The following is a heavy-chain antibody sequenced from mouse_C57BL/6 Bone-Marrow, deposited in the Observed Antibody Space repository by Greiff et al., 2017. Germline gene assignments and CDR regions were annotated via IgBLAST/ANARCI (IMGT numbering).Heavy chain of an antibody. D-gene: IGHD1-1*01. J-gene: IGHJ1*03. CDR3: ARDRGYGSSYCWYFDV. V-gene: IGHV5-4*01. Sequence: EVMLVESGGGLVKPGGSLKLSCAASGFTFSSYAMSWVRQTPEKRLEWVATISDGGSYTYYPDNVKGRFTISRDNAKNNLYLQMSHLKSEDTAMYYCARDRGYGSSYCWYFDVWVTGTTVTGSS. CDR1: GFTFSSYA. CDR2: ISDGGSYT.